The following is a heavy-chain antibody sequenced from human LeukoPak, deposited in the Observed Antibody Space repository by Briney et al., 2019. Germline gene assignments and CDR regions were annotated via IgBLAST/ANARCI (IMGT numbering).Heavy chain of an antibody. V-gene: IGHV3-66*01. CDR2: IYGSGSA. CDR3: ARINFGDDY. CDR1: GFTVSNNY. Sequence: GGPLRLSCAASGFTVSNNYINWVRQAPGKGLEWVSLIYGSGSADYADSVKGRFTISRDNSMNTVYPQMNSLRAEDTAVYYCARINFGDDYWGQGTLVTVSS. J-gene: IGHJ4*02. D-gene: IGHD4-17*01.